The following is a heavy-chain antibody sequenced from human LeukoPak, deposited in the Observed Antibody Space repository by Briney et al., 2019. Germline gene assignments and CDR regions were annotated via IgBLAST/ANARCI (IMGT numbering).Heavy chain of an antibody. J-gene: IGHJ4*02. CDR3: ARVRGPGTFDY. V-gene: IGHV4-59*01. Sequence: PSETLSLTCTVSGGSISSYYWSWIRQPPGKGLEWIGYIYYSGSTNYNPSLKSRVTISVDTSKNQFSLKLSSVTAADTAVYYCARVRGPGTFDYWGQGTLVTVSS. CDR1: GGSISSYY. D-gene: IGHD1-1*01. CDR2: IYYSGST.